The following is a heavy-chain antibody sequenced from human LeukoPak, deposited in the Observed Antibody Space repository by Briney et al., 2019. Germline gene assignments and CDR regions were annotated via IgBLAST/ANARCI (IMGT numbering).Heavy chain of an antibody. V-gene: IGHV1-69*13. CDR1: GGTFSSYA. Sequence: SVKISCKASGGTFSSYAISWVRQAPGQGLEWMCRIIPIFGTANYAQKFQGRVTITPDESTSTAYMELSSLRSEDTAVYYCARDLIERGYFDYWGQGTLVAVSS. D-gene: IGHD2/OR15-2a*01. CDR2: IIPIFGTA. J-gene: IGHJ4*02. CDR3: ARDLIERGYFDY.